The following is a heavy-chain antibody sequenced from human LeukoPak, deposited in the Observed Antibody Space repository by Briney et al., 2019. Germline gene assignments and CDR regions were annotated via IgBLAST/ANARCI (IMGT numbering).Heavy chain of an antibody. CDR3: ARGFSGSFYYYYYMDV. CDR1: GGSISTSSYY. CDR2: IYYSGST. Sequence: SETLSLTCTVSGGSISTSSYYWGWIRQPPGKGLECIGNIYYSGSTYYNPSLKSRVTISVDTSKNQFSLKLNSVTAADTAVYYCARGFSGSFYYYYYMDVWGKGTTVTVSS. J-gene: IGHJ6*03. D-gene: IGHD1-26*01. V-gene: IGHV4-39*07.